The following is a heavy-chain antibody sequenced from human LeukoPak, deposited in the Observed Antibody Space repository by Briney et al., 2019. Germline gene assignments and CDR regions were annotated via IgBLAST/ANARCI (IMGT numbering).Heavy chain of an antibody. CDR3: ARAGWLRTKGYFDY. D-gene: IGHD5-12*01. J-gene: IGHJ4*02. V-gene: IGHV4-34*01. CDR1: GGAFQGFY. CDR2: INHSGST. Sequence: PSETPSLPSAVYGGAFQGFYLGWVPPPPREGVGGVGEINHSGSTNYNPSLKSRVTISVDTSKNQFSLKLSSVTAADTAVYYCARAGWLRTKGYFDYWGQGTLVTVSS.